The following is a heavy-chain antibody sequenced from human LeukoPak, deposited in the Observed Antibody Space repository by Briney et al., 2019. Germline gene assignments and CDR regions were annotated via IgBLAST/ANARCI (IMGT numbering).Heavy chain of an antibody. CDR1: GFTFRKFC. CDR3: ARGDAFSGDH. Sequence: GGSLRLSCAASGFTFRKFCMSWVRQAPGRGLEWVANIHPEGNEKYHVESLKGRFTISRDNPKSSLFLQMNGLRVEDTAVHYCARGDAFSGDHWGQGTLVTVSS. CDR2: IHPEGNEK. V-gene: IGHV3-7*04. J-gene: IGHJ4*02.